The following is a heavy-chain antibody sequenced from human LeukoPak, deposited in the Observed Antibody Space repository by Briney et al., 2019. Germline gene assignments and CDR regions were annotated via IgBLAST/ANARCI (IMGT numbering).Heavy chain of an antibody. V-gene: IGHV3-30*18. CDR3: AKDQARVVGDDYYDY. CDR1: GFTVSSNY. Sequence: GGSLRLSCAASGFTVSSNYMSWVRQAPGKGLEWVAVISYDGSNKYYADSVKGRFTISRDNSKNTLYLQMNSLRAEDTAVYYCAKDQARVVGDDYYDYWGQGTLVTVSS. CDR2: ISYDGSNK. J-gene: IGHJ4*02. D-gene: IGHD1-26*01.